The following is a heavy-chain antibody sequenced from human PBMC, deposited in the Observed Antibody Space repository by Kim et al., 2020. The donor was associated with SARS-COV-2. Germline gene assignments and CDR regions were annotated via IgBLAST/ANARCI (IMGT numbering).Heavy chain of an antibody. D-gene: IGHD3-10*01. V-gene: IGHV3-66*01. CDR3: MGAGGHSY. Sequence: GGTHYADSVNGRFTISRDNFKNPVYLQMTTLRADHTAVYYCMGAGGHSYWGQGTQVTVSS. CDR2: GGT. J-gene: IGHJ4*02.